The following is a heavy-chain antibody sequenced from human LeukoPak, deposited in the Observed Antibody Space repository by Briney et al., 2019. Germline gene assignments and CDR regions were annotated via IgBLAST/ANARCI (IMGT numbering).Heavy chain of an antibody. D-gene: IGHD2-2*02. CDR2: IYYSGST. J-gene: IGHJ4*02. CDR1: GGSFSDYY. Sequence: SETLSLTCTVSGGSFSDYYWSWIRQPPGKGLEWIGYIYYSGSTNYNPSLKSRVTISVDTSKNQFSLKLGSVTAADTAVYYCARRRGSLGYCSSTSCDTFDYWGQGTLVTVSS. V-gene: IGHV4-59*12. CDR3: ARRRGSLGYCSSTSCDTFDY.